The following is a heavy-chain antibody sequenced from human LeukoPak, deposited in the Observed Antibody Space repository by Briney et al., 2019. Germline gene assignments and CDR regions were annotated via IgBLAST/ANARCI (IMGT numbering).Heavy chain of an antibody. V-gene: IGHV4-34*01. J-gene: IGHJ5*02. D-gene: IGHD6-13*01. Sequence: SETLSLTCAVYGVSFSGYYWSWIRQPPGKGLEWIGEINHSGSTNYNPSLKSRVTISVDTSKNQFSLKLSSVTAADTAVYYCARRPRSSSWYNNWFDPWGQGTLVTVSS. CDR1: GVSFSGYY. CDR3: ARRPRSSSWYNNWFDP. CDR2: INHSGST.